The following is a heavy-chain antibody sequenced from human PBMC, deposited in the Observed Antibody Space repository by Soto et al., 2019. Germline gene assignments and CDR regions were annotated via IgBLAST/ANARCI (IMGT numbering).Heavy chain of an antibody. CDR1: GYTFTGYY. Sequence: ASVKVSCKASGYTFTGYYMHWVRQAPGQGLEWVGWINPNSGGTNYAQKFQGWVTMTRDTSISTAYMELSRLRSDDTAVYYCARGLRYFDFNYYYYGMDVRGQGTTVTVSS. CDR3: ARGLRYFDFNYYYYGMDV. D-gene: IGHD3-9*01. V-gene: IGHV1-2*04. J-gene: IGHJ6*02. CDR2: INPNSGGT.